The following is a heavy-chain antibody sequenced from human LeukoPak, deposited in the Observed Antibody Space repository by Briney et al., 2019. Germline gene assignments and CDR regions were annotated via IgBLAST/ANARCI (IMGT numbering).Heavy chain of an antibody. CDR1: GYTFTGYY. J-gene: IGHJ4*02. V-gene: IGHV1-2*02. CDR3: ARDGTGVYNLVQY. D-gene: IGHD5-24*01. Sequence: ASVTVSCTASGYTFTGYYMHWVRQAPGQGLEWMGWINPNSGGTNYAQKFQGRVTMTRDTSISAVYMELSRLRSDDTAVYYCARDGTGVYNLVQYWGQGTLVTVSS. CDR2: INPNSGGT.